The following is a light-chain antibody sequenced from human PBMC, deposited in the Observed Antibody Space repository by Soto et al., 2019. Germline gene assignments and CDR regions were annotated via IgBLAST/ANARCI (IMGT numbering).Light chain of an antibody. Sequence: QTVVTQPPSMSGAPGQRVTISCTGSSSNIGAGYDVHWYQQLPGTAPKLLIYGNNNRPSGVPDRFSGSKSGTSASLAITGLQAEDEADYYCQSFDSSLRIRIFGGGTKVTVL. CDR2: GNN. V-gene: IGLV1-40*01. CDR3: QSFDSSLRIRI. J-gene: IGLJ2*01. CDR1: SSNIGAGYD.